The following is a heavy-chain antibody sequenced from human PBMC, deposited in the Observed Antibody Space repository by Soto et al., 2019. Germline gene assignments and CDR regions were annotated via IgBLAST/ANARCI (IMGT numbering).Heavy chain of an antibody. CDR3: ARSSWDWFDP. CDR1: GGSIISGGYY. V-gene: IGHV4-31*03. CDR2: IYYSGST. J-gene: IGHJ5*02. Sequence: SETLSLTCTVSGGSIISGGYYWIWIRQHPGKGLEWIGYIYYSGSTYYNPSLKSRVTISVDTSKNQFSLKLSSVTAADTAVYYCARSSWDWFDPWGQGTLVTVSS. D-gene: IGHD6-6*01.